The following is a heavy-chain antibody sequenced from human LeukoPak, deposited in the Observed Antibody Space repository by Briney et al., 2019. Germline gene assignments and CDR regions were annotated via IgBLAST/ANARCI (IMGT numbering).Heavy chain of an antibody. J-gene: IGHJ4*02. CDR2: ISGSVGST. CDR3: AKASGSYYNPFDY. Sequence: PGGSLRLSCAASGFTFSSYAMSWVRQAPGKGLEWVAAISGSVGSTYYADSVKGRFTISRDNSRTTLYLQMNSLRAEDTAVYYCAKASGSYYNPFDYWGQGTLVTVSS. CDR1: GFTFSSYA. V-gene: IGHV3-23*01. D-gene: IGHD3-10*01.